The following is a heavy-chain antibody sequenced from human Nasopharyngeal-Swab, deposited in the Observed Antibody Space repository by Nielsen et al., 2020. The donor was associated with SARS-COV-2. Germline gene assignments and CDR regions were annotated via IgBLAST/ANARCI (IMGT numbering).Heavy chain of an antibody. Sequence: GGSLRLSCAASGFTFDDYAMHWVRQAPGKGLEWDSGISWNSGSIGYADSVKGRFTISRDNAKNSLYLQMNSLRAEDTALYYCAKDMSYSSGWFYGMDVWGQGTTVTVSS. CDR3: AKDMSYSSGWFYGMDV. CDR1: GFTFDDYA. J-gene: IGHJ6*02. CDR2: ISWNSGSI. D-gene: IGHD6-19*01. V-gene: IGHV3-9*01.